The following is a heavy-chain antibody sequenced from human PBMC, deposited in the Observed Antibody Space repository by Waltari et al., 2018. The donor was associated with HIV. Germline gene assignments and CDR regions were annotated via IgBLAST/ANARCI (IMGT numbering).Heavy chain of an antibody. CDR2: LSPNSGKT. Sequence: QVPLVQSGAEVKKPGASVKVSCQASGYSFTTYDINWVRQATGQGLEWMGWLSPNSGKTGYARKFQGRVTMTRNTSISTAYMELSTLRSEDTAVYYCARGLESGSYYAPFDYWSQGTLVTVSS. J-gene: IGHJ4*02. CDR3: ARGLESGSYYAPFDY. V-gene: IGHV1-8*01. CDR1: GYSFTTYD. D-gene: IGHD1-26*01.